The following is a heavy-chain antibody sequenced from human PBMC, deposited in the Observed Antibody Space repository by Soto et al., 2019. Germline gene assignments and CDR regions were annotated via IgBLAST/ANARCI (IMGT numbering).Heavy chain of an antibody. CDR3: ARGRRYYYGTGSLSWFDP. Sequence: TLSLACAVSVGSISSGGSYWSWILQHPGKGLEWIGYIYYSGSTYYNPTLKSRVTLSVGTSKNQFSLKLSSVTAADTAVYYCARGRRYYYGTGSLSWFDPWGQGTLVTVSS. CDR1: VGSISSGGSY. J-gene: IGHJ5*02. D-gene: IGHD3-10*01. CDR2: IYYSGST. V-gene: IGHV4-31*11.